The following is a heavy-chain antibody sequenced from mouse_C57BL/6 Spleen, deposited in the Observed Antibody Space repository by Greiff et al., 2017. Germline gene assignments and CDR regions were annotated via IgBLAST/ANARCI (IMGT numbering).Heavy chain of an antibody. V-gene: IGHV1-82*01. D-gene: IGHD2-2*01. CDR2: IYPGDGDT. Sequence: QVQLQQSGPELVKPGASVKISCKASGYAFSSSWMNWVKQRPGKGLEWIGRIYPGDGDTNYNGKFKGKATLTADKSSSTAYMQLSSLTSEDSAVYFCARKGGYDNFDVWGTGTTVTVSS. J-gene: IGHJ1*03. CDR1: GYAFSSSW. CDR3: ARKGGYDNFDV.